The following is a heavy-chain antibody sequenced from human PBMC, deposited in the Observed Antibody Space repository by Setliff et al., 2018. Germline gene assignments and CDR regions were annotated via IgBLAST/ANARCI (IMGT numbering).Heavy chain of an antibody. Sequence: SETLSLTCNVSGVSISSYYWSWIRQPPGKGLESIGYIQKSGSTNYNPSLMSRVSISVDTSKNQFSLKLRSVTAADTAVYYCARLSWNGLRYYGLDVWGQGATVTVSS. CDR1: GVSISSYY. CDR2: IQKSGST. CDR3: ARLSWNGLRYYGLDV. D-gene: IGHD3-3*01. V-gene: IGHV4-59*01. J-gene: IGHJ6*02.